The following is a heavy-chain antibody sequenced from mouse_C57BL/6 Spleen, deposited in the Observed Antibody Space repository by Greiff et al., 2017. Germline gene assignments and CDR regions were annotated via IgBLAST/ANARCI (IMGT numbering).Heavy chain of an antibody. V-gene: IGHV1-80*01. CDR1: GYAFSSYW. CDR2: IYPGDGDT. Sequence: QVQLQQSGAELVKPGASVKISCKASGYAFSSYWMNWVKQRPGKGLEWIGQIYPGDGDTNYNGKFKGTATLTADKSSSTAYMQLSGLTSEDSAVYFCARSGYDGYYDYWGQGTTLTVSS. CDR3: ARSGYDGYYDY. D-gene: IGHD2-3*01. J-gene: IGHJ2*01.